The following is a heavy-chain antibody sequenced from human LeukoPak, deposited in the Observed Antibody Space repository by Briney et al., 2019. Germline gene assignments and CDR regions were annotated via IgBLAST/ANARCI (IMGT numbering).Heavy chain of an antibody. Sequence: ASVKVSCKAFGYTFTNFGITWVRQAPGQGLEWMGWISAYNGDTKYGQNFQGRVTMTTDISTTTAYMDLRSLSSDDTAVYYCGKVDMATTKDYWGQGTLVTVSS. D-gene: IGHD5-24*01. J-gene: IGHJ4*02. CDR1: GYTFTNFG. CDR2: ISAYNGDT. CDR3: GKVDMATTKDY. V-gene: IGHV1-18*01.